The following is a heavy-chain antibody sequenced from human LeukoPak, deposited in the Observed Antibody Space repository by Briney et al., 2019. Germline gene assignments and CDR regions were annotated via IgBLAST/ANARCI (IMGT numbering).Heavy chain of an antibody. J-gene: IGHJ6*03. Sequence: ASVKVSCKASGYTFTGYYMHWVRQAPGQGLEWMGWINPNSGGTNYAQKFQGRVTMTRDTSISTAYMELSRLRSDDTAVYYCARDRDWQQLVYYYYMDVWGKGTTVTISS. CDR1: GYTFTGYY. D-gene: IGHD6-13*01. CDR2: INPNSGGT. CDR3: ARDRDWQQLVYYYYMDV. V-gene: IGHV1-2*02.